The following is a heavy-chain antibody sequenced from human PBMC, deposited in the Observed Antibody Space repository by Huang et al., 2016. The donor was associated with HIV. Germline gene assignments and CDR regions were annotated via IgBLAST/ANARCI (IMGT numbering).Heavy chain of an antibody. CDR3: AKDEKQFCRGGSCYSSNIDY. CDR2: IRYDANNQ. Sequence: QVHLVESGGGVVQPGGSLRLSCAASGFTFNTFGMHWVRQAPGKGLEWVAFIRYDANNQYYADSVKGRFTSARDNSEDTRFLLMTTLRPDDTAIYYCAKDEKQFCRGGSCYSSNIDYWGQGALVTVSS. D-gene: IGHD2-15*01. V-gene: IGHV3-30*02. CDR1: GFTFNTFG. J-gene: IGHJ4*02.